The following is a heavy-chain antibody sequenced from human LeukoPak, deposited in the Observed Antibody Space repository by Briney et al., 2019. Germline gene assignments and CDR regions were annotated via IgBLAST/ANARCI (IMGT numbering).Heavy chain of an antibody. CDR1: GFTVSSNY. J-gene: IGHJ4*02. CDR3: ARARSSSDYFDC. V-gene: IGHV3-53*01. D-gene: IGHD6-19*01. CDR2: IYTGGSA. Sequence: PGGSLRLSCAASGFTVSSNYMNWVRQAPGKGLEWVSVIYTGGSAYYADSVKGRFTISRDNSKNMLYLQMNSLRAEDTAVYYCARARSSSDYFDCWGQGILVIVSP.